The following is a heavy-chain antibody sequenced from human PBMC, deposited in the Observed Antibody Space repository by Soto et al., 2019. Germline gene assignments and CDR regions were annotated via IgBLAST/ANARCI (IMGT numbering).Heavy chain of an antibody. V-gene: IGHV3-33*01. CDR3: ARSDYYDSSGYHY. Sequence: QVQLVESGGGVVQPGRSLRLSCAASGFTFSSYGMHWVRQAPGKGLEWVAVIWYDGSNKYYADYVKGRFTISRENSKNTLYLQMNSLRAEDTDVYYCARSDYYDSSGYHYWGQGTLVTVSS. CDR1: GFTFSSYG. CDR2: IWYDGSNK. J-gene: IGHJ4*02. D-gene: IGHD3-22*01.